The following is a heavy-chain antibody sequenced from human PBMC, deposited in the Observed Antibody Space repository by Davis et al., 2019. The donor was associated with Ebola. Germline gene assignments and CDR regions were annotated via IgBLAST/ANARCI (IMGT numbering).Heavy chain of an antibody. Sequence: GESLKISCAASGFTFSSYWMHWVRQAPGKGLVWVSRINSDGSSTSYADSVKGRFTISRDNAKNTLYLQMNSLRAEDTAVYYCASEYGSSNYYYYYGMDVWGQGTTVTVSS. CDR3: ASEYGSSNYYYYYGMDV. V-gene: IGHV3-74*01. D-gene: IGHD6-6*01. J-gene: IGHJ6*02. CDR1: GFTFSSYW. CDR2: INSDGSST.